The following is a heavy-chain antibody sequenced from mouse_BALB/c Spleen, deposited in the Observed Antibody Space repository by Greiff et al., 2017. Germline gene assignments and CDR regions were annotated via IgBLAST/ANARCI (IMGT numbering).Heavy chain of an antibody. D-gene: IGHD2-14*01. J-gene: IGHJ4*01. CDR3: ASFYRYDGAMDY. V-gene: IGHV5-4*02. Sequence: EVQVVESGGGLVKPGGSLKLSCAASGFTFSDYYMYWVRQTPEKRLEWVATISDGGSYTYYPDSVKGRFTISRDNAKNNLYLQMSSLKSEDTAMYYCASFYRYDGAMDYWGQGTSVTVSS. CDR1: GFTFSDYY. CDR2: ISDGGSYT.